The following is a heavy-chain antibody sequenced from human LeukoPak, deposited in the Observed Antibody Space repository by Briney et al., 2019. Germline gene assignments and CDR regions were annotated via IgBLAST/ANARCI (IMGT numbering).Heavy chain of an antibody. CDR3: AKDSFSHNGIFDALDV. CDR1: GFTFSDYY. CDR2: ISSSGSTI. Sequence: GGSLRLSCAASGFTFSDYYMSWIRQAPGKGLEWVSYISSSGSTIYYADSVKGRFTISRDDSKNTLFLQMNSLRAEDTAIYYCAKDSFSHNGIFDALDVWGQGTMVTVSS. J-gene: IGHJ3*01. D-gene: IGHD2-8*01. V-gene: IGHV3-11*01.